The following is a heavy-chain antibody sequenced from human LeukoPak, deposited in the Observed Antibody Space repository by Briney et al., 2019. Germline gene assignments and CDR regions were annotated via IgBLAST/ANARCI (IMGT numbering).Heavy chain of an antibody. CDR1: GFTFSSYS. Sequence: QAGGSLRLSCAASGFTFSSYSMNWVRQAPGKGLEWVSYISSSSSTIYYADSVKGRFTISRDNAKNSLYLQMNSLRDEDTAVYYCARDTPWNDGGEFDYWGQGTLVTVSS. V-gene: IGHV3-48*02. J-gene: IGHJ4*02. D-gene: IGHD1-1*01. CDR3: ARDTPWNDGGEFDY. CDR2: ISSSSSTI.